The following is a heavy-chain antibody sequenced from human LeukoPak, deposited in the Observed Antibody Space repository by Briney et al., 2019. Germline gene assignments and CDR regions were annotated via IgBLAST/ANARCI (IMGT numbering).Heavy chain of an antibody. CDR1: GFTFNTYS. J-gene: IGHJ4*02. CDR2: ISSSSSYI. Sequence: TGGSLRLSCAASGFTFNTYSINWVRQAPGKGLEWVSSISSSSSYIYYADSVKGRFTISRDNAKNSLYLQMNSLRAEDTAVYYCARDGVGATTCFDCWGQGTLVTVSS. D-gene: IGHD1-26*01. CDR3: ARDGVGATTCFDC. V-gene: IGHV3-21*01.